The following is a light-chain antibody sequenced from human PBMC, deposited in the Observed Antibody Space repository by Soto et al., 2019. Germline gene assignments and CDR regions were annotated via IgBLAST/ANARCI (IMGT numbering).Light chain of an antibody. J-gene: IGKJ1*01. Sequence: DVQMTQSPSTLSASVGDRVTITCRASQSISSWLAWYQQKPGKAPKLLIYKASTLESGVPSNFSGSGSGTEFTLTISSLQPEDFATYYCQQYNSQWTFGQGTKVDNK. CDR3: QQYNSQWT. CDR2: KAS. CDR1: QSISSW. V-gene: IGKV1-5*03.